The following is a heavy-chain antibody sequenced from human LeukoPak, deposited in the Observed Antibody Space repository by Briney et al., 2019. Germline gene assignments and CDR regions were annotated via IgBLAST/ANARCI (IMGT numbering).Heavy chain of an antibody. Sequence: GASVKLSCKTSGYSFTAFYIHWVRQAPGQGHELMGWIHPRRGDTNYAQTYHGRVTMTRDTSISTAYLDLSSLRSDDTAVYYCAREEGGFDAVDIWGQGTMVAVSS. V-gene: IGHV1-2*02. CDR1: GYSFTAFY. J-gene: IGHJ3*02. CDR2: IHPRRGDT. CDR3: AREEGGFDAVDI. D-gene: IGHD3-16*01.